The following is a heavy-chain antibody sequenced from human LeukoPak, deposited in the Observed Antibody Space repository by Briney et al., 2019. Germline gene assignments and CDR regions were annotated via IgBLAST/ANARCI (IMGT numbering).Heavy chain of an antibody. CDR3: ARGEGVYDFWSAPTGY. J-gene: IGHJ4*02. D-gene: IGHD3-3*01. CDR2: ISYDGSNK. V-gene: IGHV3-30-3*01. Sequence: GGSLRLSCAASGFTFSSYAMHWVRQAPGKGLEWVAVISYDGSNKYYADSVKGRFTISRDNSKNTLYLQMNSLRAEDTAVYYCARGEGVYDFWSAPTGYWGQGTLVTVSS. CDR1: GFTFSSYA.